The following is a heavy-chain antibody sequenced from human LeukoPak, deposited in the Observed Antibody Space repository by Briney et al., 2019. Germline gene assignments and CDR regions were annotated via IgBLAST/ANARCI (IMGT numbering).Heavy chain of an antibody. J-gene: IGHJ5*02. D-gene: IGHD2-2*01. V-gene: IGHV1-18*01. CDR1: GYTFTSYG. Sequence: GASVEVSCKASGYTFTSYGITWVRQAPGQGLEWMGWISAYNGNTNYAQKLQGRVTMTTDTSTSTAYMELRSLRSDDTAVYYCARQPSTTSWRWFDPWGQGTLVTVSS. CDR2: ISAYNGNT. CDR3: ARQPSTTSWRWFDP.